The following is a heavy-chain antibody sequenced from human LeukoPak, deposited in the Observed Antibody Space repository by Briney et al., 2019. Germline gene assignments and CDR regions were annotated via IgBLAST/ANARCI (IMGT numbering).Heavy chain of an antibody. CDR1: GGSISSGGYY. CDR3: AREFDYSSGYFYY. J-gene: IGHJ4*02. CDR2: IYYSGST. V-gene: IGHV4-31*03. Sequence: SETLSLTCTVSGGSISSGGYYWSWIRQHPGKGLEWIGYIYYSGSTYYNPSLKSRVTISVDTSKNQFSLKLSSVTAADRAVYYFAREFDYSSGYFYYLGQGTLVTVSS. D-gene: IGHD3-22*01.